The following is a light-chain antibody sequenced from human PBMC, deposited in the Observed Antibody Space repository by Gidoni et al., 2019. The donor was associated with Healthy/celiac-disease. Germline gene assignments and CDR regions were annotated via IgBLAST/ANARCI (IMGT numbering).Light chain of an antibody. CDR1: QSISSW. CDR2: KAS. Sequence: GDRVTITCRASQSISSWLAWYQQKPGKAPKLLLYKASSLESGVPSRFSGSGSGTEFTLTISSLQPDDFATYYCQQYNSYWTFGQGTKVEIK. CDR3: QQYNSYWT. J-gene: IGKJ1*01. V-gene: IGKV1-5*03.